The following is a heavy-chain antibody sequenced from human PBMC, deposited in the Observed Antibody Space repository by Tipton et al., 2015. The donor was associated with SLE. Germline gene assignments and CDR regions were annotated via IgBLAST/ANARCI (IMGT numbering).Heavy chain of an antibody. D-gene: IGHD6-19*01. Sequence: TLSLTYTVSGGSISSYYWSWIRQPPGKGLEWIGYIYYSGSTNYNPSLKSRVTISVDTSKNQFSLKLSSVTAADTAVYYCARDVSSGWYFDLWGRGTLVTVSS. CDR2: IYYSGST. J-gene: IGHJ2*01. CDR1: GGSISSYY. CDR3: ARDVSSGWYFDL. V-gene: IGHV4-59*01.